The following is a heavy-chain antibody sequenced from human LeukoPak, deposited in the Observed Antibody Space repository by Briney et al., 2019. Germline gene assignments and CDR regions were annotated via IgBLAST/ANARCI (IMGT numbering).Heavy chain of an antibody. D-gene: IGHD6-19*01. CDR3: FSRGWYADSLDY. J-gene: IGHJ4*02. V-gene: IGHV4-34*01. Sequence: SETLSLTCAVYGGSFSGYYWSWIRQPPGKGLEWIGSIYYSGSTYYNPSLKSRVTISVDTSKNQFSLKLSSVTAADTAVYYCFSRGWYADSLDYWGQGTLVTVSS. CDR2: IYYSGST. CDR1: GGSFSGYY.